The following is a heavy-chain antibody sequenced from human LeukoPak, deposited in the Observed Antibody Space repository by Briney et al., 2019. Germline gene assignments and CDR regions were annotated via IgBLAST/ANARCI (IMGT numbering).Heavy chain of an antibody. CDR1: GYSISSGYY. CDR3: ARERGERPRYCSSTSCYEIDY. D-gene: IGHD2-2*01. CDR2: IYHSGST. V-gene: IGHV4-38-2*02. Sequence: SETLSLTCTVSGYSISSGYYWGWIRQPPGKGLEWIGSIYHSGSTYYNPSLKSRVTISVDTSKNQFSLKLSSVTAADTAVYYCARERGERPRYCSSTSCYEIDYWGQGTLVTVSS. J-gene: IGHJ4*02.